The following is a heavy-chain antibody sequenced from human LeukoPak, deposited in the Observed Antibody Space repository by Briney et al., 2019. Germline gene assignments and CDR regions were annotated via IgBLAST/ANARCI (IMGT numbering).Heavy chain of an antibody. J-gene: IGHJ6*03. D-gene: IGHD5-12*01. CDR3: ARVAGGYDIYYYYYYMDV. V-gene: IGHV4-34*01. Sequence: SETLSLTRAVYGGSFSGYYWSWIRQPPGKGLEWIGEINHSGSTNYNPSLKSRVTISVDTSKNQFSLKLSSVTAADTAVYYCARVAGGYDIYYYYYYMDVWGKGTTVTVSS. CDR1: GGSFSGYY. CDR2: INHSGST.